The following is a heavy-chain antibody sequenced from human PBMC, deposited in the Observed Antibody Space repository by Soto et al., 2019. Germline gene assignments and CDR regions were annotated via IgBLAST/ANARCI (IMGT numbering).Heavy chain of an antibody. CDR3: ALREMGCSGGSRHSLHYLYYYMDV. V-gene: IGHV3-23*01. CDR1: GFTFSSYA. J-gene: IGHJ6*03. CDR2: ISGSGGST. Sequence: GGSLRLSCAASGFTFSSYAMSWVRKAPGKGLEWVSAISGSGGSTYYADSVKGRFTISRDNSKNTLYLQMNSLRAEDTAVYYCALREMGCSGGSRHSLHYLYYYMDVWGKGTRVTVSS. D-gene: IGHD2-15*01.